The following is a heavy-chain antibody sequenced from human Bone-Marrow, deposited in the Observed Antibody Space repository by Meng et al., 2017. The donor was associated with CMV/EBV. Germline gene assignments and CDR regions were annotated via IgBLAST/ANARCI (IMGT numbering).Heavy chain of an antibody. CDR3: ARGCSTSCYYGMDV. J-gene: IGHJ6*02. Sequence: GESLKISCAASGFTFSSYSMNWVRQAPGKGLEWVSSISSSSSYIYYADSVKGRFTISRDNAKNSLYLQMNSLRAEDTAVYYCARGCSTSCYYGMDVWGQGTMVTVSS. D-gene: IGHD2-2*01. CDR2: ISSSSSYI. V-gene: IGHV3-21*01. CDR1: GFTFSSYS.